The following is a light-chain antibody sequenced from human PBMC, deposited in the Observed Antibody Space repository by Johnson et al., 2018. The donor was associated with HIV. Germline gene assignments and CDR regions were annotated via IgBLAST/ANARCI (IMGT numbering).Light chain of an antibody. J-gene: IGLJ1*01. CDR1: SSNIVKNY. V-gene: IGLV1-51*01. CDR2: DNN. CDR3: GTWDSSLSAGL. Sequence: QSVLTQPPSVSAAPGQKVTISCSGSSSNIVKNYVSWYQQLPGTAPKLLIYDNNKRPSGIPDRFSGSKSGTSATLGITGLQTWDEADYYCGTWDSSLSAGLFGTGTKVTVL.